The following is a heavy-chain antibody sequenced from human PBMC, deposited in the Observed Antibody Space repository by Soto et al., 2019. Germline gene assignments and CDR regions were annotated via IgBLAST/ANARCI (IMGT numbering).Heavy chain of an antibody. CDR2: IYYSGSS. D-gene: IGHD3-22*01. CDR3: ARQGNQNDRSGYSLKWFDP. Sequence: LSLTCAVSGGSINRSGYYWAWIRQPPGKGLEWIGNIYYSGSSYYNPSLKSRVTISIDTSKNQFSLNLSSVTAADTAVYYCARQGNQNDRSGYSLKWFDPWGQGTLVTVSS. CDR1: GGSINRSGYY. J-gene: IGHJ5*02. V-gene: IGHV4-39*01.